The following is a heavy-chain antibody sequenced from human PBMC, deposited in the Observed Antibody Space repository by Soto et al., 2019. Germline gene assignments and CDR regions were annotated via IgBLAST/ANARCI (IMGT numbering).Heavy chain of an antibody. Sequence: PSETLSLTCTVSGGSISSYYWSWIRQPPGKGLEWIGYIYYSGSTNYNPSLKSRVTISVDTSKNQFSLKLSSVTAADTAVYYCARETSVTPPNGWYNWFDPWGQGTLVTVYS. CDR2: IYYSGST. CDR1: GGSISSYY. V-gene: IGHV4-59*01. CDR3: ARETSVTPPNGWYNWFDP. D-gene: IGHD4-4*01. J-gene: IGHJ5*02.